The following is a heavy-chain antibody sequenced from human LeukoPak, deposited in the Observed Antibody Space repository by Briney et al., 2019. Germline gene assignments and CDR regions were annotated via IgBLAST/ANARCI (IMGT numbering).Heavy chain of an antibody. CDR1: GFTVINNY. CDR2: IYSGGST. V-gene: IGHV3-53*01. CDR3: ARTYRIGPFDY. Sequence: GGSLRLSCAASGFTVINNYMTWVRQAPGKGLEWVSVIYSGGSTYYADSVKGRFTISRDNSKNTLYLQMNSLRAEDTAVYYCARTYRIGPFDYWGQGTLVTVSS. D-gene: IGHD2-15*01. J-gene: IGHJ4*02.